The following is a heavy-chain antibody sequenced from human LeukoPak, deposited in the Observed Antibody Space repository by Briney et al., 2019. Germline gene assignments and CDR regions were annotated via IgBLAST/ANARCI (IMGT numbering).Heavy chain of an antibody. CDR3: ARFGTVTMIAGGNWFDP. D-gene: IGHD3-22*01. CDR1: GYSFTSYW. J-gene: IGHJ5*02. CDR2: IYPGDSDT. V-gene: IGHV5-51*01. Sequence: GESLKISCEGSGYSFTSYWIGWVRQMPGKGLEWMGIIYPGDSDTRYSPSFQGQVTISADKSISTAYLQWSSLKASDTAMYYCARFGTVTMIAGGNWFDPWGQGTLVTVSS.